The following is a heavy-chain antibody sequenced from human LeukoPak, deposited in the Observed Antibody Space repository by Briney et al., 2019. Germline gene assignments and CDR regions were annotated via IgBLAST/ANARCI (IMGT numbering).Heavy chain of an antibody. CDR3: AADSLFSSGSYAFDI. CDR1: GFTFTNSA. D-gene: IGHD6-19*01. CDR2: IVVGSGNT. J-gene: IGHJ3*02. Sequence: SVKVSCKASGFTFTNSAVQWVRQARGQRLEWIGWIVVGSGNTNYAQKFQERVTVTRDMSTSTAYMELSSLRSEDTAVYYCAADSLFSSGSYAFDIWGQGTMVTVSS. V-gene: IGHV1-58*01.